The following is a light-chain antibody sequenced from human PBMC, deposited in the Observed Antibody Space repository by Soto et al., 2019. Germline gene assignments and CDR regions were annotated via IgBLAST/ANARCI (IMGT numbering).Light chain of an antibody. V-gene: IGKV1-5*03. CDR3: QQYNSLWT. Sequence: DIQMTQSPSTLSASVGDRVTITCRASQSSSWLAWYQQKPGKAPKLLIYKASSLESGVPSRFSGSGSGTEFTLTISSLQPDDFATYYCQQYNSLWTFGQGTKVEIK. J-gene: IGKJ1*01. CDR1: QSSSW. CDR2: KAS.